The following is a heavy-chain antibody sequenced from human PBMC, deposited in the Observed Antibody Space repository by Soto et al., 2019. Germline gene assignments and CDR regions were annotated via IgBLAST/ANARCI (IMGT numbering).Heavy chain of an antibody. D-gene: IGHD2-21*02. Sequence: SETLSLTCTVSGGSISSYYWSWIRQPPGKGLEWIGYLYNAGSTIYNPSLKSRVTISVDMSQNQFSLNLNYVTAADTAVYYCARDLWGYCGTDCYPLDVWGQGTTVTVSS. CDR2: LYNAGST. CDR1: GGSISSYY. CDR3: ARDLWGYCGTDCYPLDV. J-gene: IGHJ6*02. V-gene: IGHV4-59*01.